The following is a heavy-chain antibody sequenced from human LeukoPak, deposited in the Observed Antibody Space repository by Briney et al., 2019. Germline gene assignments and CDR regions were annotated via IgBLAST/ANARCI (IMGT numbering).Heavy chain of an antibody. CDR1: GGSISTYY. J-gene: IGHJ5*02. D-gene: IGHD3-10*01. Sequence: SETLSLTCTVSGGSISTYYWSWIRQSPGKGLEWIGYIYYDGSTNYNPSLKSRVTISVDTSKNQFSLKLSSVTAAETAVYYCATRRVAYYYGSGSYRGTNWFDPWGQGTLVTVSS. CDR2: IYYDGST. CDR3: ATRRVAYYYGSGSYRGTNWFDP. V-gene: IGHV4-59*12.